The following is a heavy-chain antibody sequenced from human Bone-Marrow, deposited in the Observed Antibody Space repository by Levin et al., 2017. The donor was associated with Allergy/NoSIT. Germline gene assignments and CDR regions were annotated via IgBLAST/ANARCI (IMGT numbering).Heavy chain of an antibody. D-gene: IGHD3-22*01. Sequence: PGGSLRLSCAASGFIFSKYEMNWVRQVPGKAPEWVAYISGSGKTIDYADSVRGRFNISRDNDKSSLYLEMNSLRAEDTAVYYCGSPLSGYYDSRSYIRHWGQGTLVTVSS. CDR3: GSPLSGYYDSRSYIRH. J-gene: IGHJ4*02. CDR2: ISGSGKTI. V-gene: IGHV3-48*03. CDR1: GFIFSKYE.